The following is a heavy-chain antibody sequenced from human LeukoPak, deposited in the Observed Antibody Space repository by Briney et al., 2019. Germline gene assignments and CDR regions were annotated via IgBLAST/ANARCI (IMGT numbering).Heavy chain of an antibody. Sequence: GRSLRLSCAASGFTFSSYAMHWVRQAPGKGLEWVAVISYDGSNKYYADSVKGRFTISRDNSKNTLYLQMNSLRAEDTAVYYCARCGRRYYDFWSGYYSFDYWGQGTLVTVSS. J-gene: IGHJ4*02. V-gene: IGHV3-30*04. D-gene: IGHD3-3*01. CDR2: ISYDGSNK. CDR3: ARCGRRYYDFWSGYYSFDY. CDR1: GFTFSSYA.